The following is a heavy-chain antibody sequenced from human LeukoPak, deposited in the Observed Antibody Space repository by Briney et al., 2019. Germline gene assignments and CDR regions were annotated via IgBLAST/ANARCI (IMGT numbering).Heavy chain of an antibody. CDR2: ISSSSSTV. D-gene: IGHD1-26*01. J-gene: IGHJ4*02. CDR3: ARDLGY. V-gene: IGHV3-48*02. Sequence: PGGSLRLSCAASGFTFSSYNMNWVRQAPGKGLEWVAYISSSSSTVYYADSVKGRFTISRDNAKKSLYLQTNSLRDEDTAVYYCARDLGYWGQGTLVTVSS. CDR1: GFTFSSYN.